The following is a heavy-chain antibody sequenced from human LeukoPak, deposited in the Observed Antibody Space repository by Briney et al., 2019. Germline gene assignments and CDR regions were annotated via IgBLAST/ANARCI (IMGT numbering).Heavy chain of an antibody. CDR1: GFTFSSYG. Sequence: PGRSLRLSCAASGFTFSSYGMHWVRQAPGKGLEWVAFISYDGSRTFYADSVKGRFTISRDNSKNTLYLQMNGLRGEDTAVYYCGRSENRYGRCDSWGQGTLVTVSS. D-gene: IGHD5-18*01. CDR3: GRSENRYGRCDS. V-gene: IGHV3-30*03. J-gene: IGHJ4*02. CDR2: ISYDGSRT.